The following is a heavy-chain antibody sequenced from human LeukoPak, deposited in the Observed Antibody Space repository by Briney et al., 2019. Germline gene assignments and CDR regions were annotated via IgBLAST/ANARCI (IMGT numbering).Heavy chain of an antibody. CDR1: GGSISSYY. V-gene: IGHV4-59*01. Sequence: SETLSLTCTVSGGSISSYYWSWIRQPPGKGLEWIGYIYLSGSTNYNPSLKSRVTISVDTSKNQFSLKLSSVTAADTAVYYCARSGRVFNNWFDPWGQGTLVTVSS. CDR3: ARSGRVFNNWFDP. J-gene: IGHJ5*02. CDR2: IYLSGST.